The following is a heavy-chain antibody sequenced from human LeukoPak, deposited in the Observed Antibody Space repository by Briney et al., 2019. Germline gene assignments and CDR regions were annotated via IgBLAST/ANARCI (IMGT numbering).Heavy chain of an antibody. D-gene: IGHD3-10*01. CDR2: IYPGDSDS. Sequence: GESLKISCKGSGYSFTSYWIGWVRQMPGKGLEWMGIIYPGDSDSRYSPSFQGQVTISADKSISTAYLQWSSLKASDTAMYYCARLEAKWYGSGNLLEARFDYWGQGPRSPSPQ. CDR1: GYSFTSYW. J-gene: IGHJ4*02. CDR3: ARLEAKWYGSGNLLEARFDY. V-gene: IGHV5-51*01.